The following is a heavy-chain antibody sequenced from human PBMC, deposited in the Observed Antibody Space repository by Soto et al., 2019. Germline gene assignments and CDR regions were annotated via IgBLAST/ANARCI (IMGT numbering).Heavy chain of an antibody. Sequence: PGQGLEWMGIINPSGGSTSYAQKFQGRVTMTRDTSTSTVYMELSSLRSEDTAVYYCARDRTPVAGSYYYYYYGMDVWGQGTTVTVSS. V-gene: IGHV1-46*01. CDR2: INPSGGST. CDR3: ARDRTPVAGSYYYYYYGMDV. J-gene: IGHJ6*02. D-gene: IGHD6-19*01.